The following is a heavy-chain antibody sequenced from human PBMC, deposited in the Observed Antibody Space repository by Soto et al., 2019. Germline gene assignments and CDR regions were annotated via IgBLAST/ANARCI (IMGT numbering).Heavy chain of an antibody. Sequence: SETLSLTCTVSGGSISGYCCTWIRQPPGKGLEWIGYMCYNGGTNYNPSLKSRVTISVDTSQHQFSLKLTSVTAADTALYYCARMFHYYDGGYFDQWGQGALVTVSS. CDR3: ARMFHYYDGGYFDQ. J-gene: IGHJ4*02. CDR2: MCYNGGT. CDR1: GGSISGYC. V-gene: IGHV4-59*01. D-gene: IGHD3-22*01.